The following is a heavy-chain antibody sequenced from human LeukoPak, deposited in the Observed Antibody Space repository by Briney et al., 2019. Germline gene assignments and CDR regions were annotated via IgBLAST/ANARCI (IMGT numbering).Heavy chain of an antibody. J-gene: IGHJ5*02. CDR2: IYYSGST. D-gene: IGHD1-26*01. V-gene: IGHV4-39*01. Sequence: SETLSLTCTVSGGSISNNSYYWGWIRQPPGKGLEWIGSIYYSGSTDYNPSLKSRVTISVDTSKNQFSLKLTSVTAADTAVYYCARHKVGDWFDPWGQGTLVTVSS. CDR1: GGSISNNSYY. CDR3: ARHKVGDWFDP.